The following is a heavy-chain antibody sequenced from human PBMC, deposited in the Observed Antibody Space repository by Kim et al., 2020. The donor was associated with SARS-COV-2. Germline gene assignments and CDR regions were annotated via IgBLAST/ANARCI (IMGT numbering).Heavy chain of an antibody. CDR1: GFTFSNYW. CDR2: IKSDGSST. V-gene: IGHV3-74*01. J-gene: IGHJ6*02. Sequence: GGSLRLSCAASGFTFSNYWMHWVRQAPGKGLVWVSRIKSDGSSTSYADSVKGRFTISRDNAKNTLYLQMNSLRAEDTAVYYCARSYGMDVWGQGATVTVSS. CDR3: ARSYGMDV.